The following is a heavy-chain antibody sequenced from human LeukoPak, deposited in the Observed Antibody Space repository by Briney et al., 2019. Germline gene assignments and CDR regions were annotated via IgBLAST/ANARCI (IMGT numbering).Heavy chain of an antibody. CDR3: ARDGGYCSSTSCPGLDY. V-gene: IGHV4-59*01. CDR1: GGSFSSYY. J-gene: IGHJ4*02. Sequence: PSETLSLTCAVYGGSFSSYYWSWIRQPPGKGLEWIGYIYYSGSTNYNPALKSRVTISVDTSKNQFSLKLSSVTAADTAVYYCARDGGYCSSTSCPGLDYWGQGTLVTVSS. D-gene: IGHD2-2*01. CDR2: IYYSGST.